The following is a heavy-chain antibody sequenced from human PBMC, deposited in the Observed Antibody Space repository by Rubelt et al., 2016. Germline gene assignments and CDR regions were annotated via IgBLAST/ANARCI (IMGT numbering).Heavy chain of an antibody. CDR3: ARALPQWEIYS. Sequence: EVQLLESGGGLVQPGGSLRLSCAASGFTFSSYWMHWVRQAPGKGLVWVSRINSDGSSTSYADSVKGRFTISRDNAKNTLYLQMNSLRGEDTAVYYCARALPQWEIYSWGQGTLITVSS. V-gene: IGHV3-74*02. J-gene: IGHJ4*02. CDR2: INSDGSST. D-gene: IGHD1-26*01. CDR1: GFTFSSYW.